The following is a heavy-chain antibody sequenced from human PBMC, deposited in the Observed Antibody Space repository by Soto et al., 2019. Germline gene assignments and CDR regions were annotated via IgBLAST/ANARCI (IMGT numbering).Heavy chain of an antibody. D-gene: IGHD5-12*01. J-gene: IGHJ4*02. CDR2: IDPSDSYT. Sequence: EVQLVQSGAEVKKPGESLRISCKGSGYSFTSYWISWVRQMPGKGLEWMGRIDPSDSYTNYSPSFQRHVTISADKSISTASLQWSRLKASDTAMYYCARRLGRGWDFDHWGQGTLVTVSS. CDR1: GYSFTSYW. V-gene: IGHV5-10-1*01. CDR3: ARRLGRGWDFDH.